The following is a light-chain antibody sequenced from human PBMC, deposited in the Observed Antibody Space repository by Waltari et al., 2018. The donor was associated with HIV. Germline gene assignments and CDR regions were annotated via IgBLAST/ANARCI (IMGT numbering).Light chain of an antibody. CDR3: QQSYSTPWT. CDR1: QTISSY. V-gene: IGKV1-39*01. J-gene: IGKJ1*01. Sequence: DIQMTQSPSSLSASVGDRVTLTCRASQTISSYLNWYQQKPENAPKRLIYAASSLQSGVPSRFSGSGSGTDFTLTISSLQPEDFATYYCQQSYSTPWTFGQGTKVEIK. CDR2: AAS.